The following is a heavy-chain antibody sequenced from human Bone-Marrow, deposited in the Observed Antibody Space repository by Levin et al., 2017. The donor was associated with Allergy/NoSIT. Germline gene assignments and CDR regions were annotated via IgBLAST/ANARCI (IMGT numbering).Heavy chain of an antibody. J-gene: IGHJ4*02. CDR2: SGSST. CDR3: SKEDWSDGPGLYFNY. D-gene: IGHD1-1*01. CDR1: GFTFNIEA. Sequence: SCVGRGFTFNIEAMSWVRQAPGKGLEWVASSGSSTLYADSVRGRFTISRDDSKNTVFLQMHSLRPEDTAVYYCSKEDWSDGPGLYFNYWGQGSLVTVSS. V-gene: IGHV3-23*05.